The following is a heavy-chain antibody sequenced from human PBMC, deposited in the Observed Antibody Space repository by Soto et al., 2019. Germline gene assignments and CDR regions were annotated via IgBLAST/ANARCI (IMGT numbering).Heavy chain of an antibody. Sequence: QVQLQESGPGLVKPSQTLSLTCTVSGGSISSGGYYWSWIRQHPGKGLEWIGYIYYSGSTYYNPSLKGPVTISVDTSNNQFSLKLRSVPAADKAVYYCARDRGGYCSGGSCYWFDPWGQGTLVTVSS. D-gene: IGHD2-15*01. J-gene: IGHJ5*02. CDR3: ARDRGGYCSGGSCYWFDP. CDR1: GGSISSGGYY. CDR2: IYYSGST. V-gene: IGHV4-31*01.